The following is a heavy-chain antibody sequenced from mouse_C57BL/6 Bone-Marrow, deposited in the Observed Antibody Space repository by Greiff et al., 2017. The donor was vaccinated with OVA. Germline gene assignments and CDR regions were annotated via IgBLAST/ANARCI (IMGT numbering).Heavy chain of an antibody. CDR2: ISDGGSYT. Sequence: DVHLVESGGGLVKPGGSLKLSCAASGFTFSSYAMSWVRQTPEKRLEWVATISDGGSYTYYPDNVKGRFTISRDNAKNNLYLQMSHLKSEDTAMYYCARDSYGYDGYYAMDYWGQGTSVTVSS. D-gene: IGHD2-2*01. CDR3: ARDSYGYDGYYAMDY. V-gene: IGHV5-4*01. CDR1: GFTFSSYA. J-gene: IGHJ4*01.